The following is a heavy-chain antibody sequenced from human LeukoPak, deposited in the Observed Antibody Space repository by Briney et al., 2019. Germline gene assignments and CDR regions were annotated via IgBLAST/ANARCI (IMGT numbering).Heavy chain of an antibody. J-gene: IGHJ6*04. D-gene: IGHD6-6*01. CDR2: INHSRST. Sequence: SETLSLTCAVYGGSFSGYYWSWIRQPPGKGLEWSGEINHSRSTNYNPSLKSRVTISVDTSKNQFSLKLSSVTAADTAVYYCAGNGRGPKQPVHEDVWGKGTTVTVSS. CDR1: GGSFSGYY. V-gene: IGHV4-34*01. CDR3: AGNGRGPKQPVHEDV.